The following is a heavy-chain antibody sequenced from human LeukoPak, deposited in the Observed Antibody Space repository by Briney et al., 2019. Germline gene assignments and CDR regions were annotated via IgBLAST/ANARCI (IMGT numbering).Heavy chain of an antibody. V-gene: IGHV3-21*01. J-gene: IGHJ6*04. CDR1: GFTFNSYS. CDR2: ISGSNSYI. Sequence: GGSLRLSCAASGFTFNSYSMNWVRQAPGKGLEWVSSISGSNSYIYYADSMKGRFTISRDNAKNSLFLQMNSLRGEDTAVYYCARDGTPSYTSGWVYMDAWGKGTTVTITS. CDR3: ARDGTPSYTSGWVYMDA. D-gene: IGHD6-19*01.